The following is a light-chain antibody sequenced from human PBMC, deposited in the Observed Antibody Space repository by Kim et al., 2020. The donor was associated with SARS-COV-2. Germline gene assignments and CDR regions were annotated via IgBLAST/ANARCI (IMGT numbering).Light chain of an antibody. Sequence: GHSIAISCNGTSSDVGGYNYVSWYQQHPGKAPKLMIYDVSNRPSGVSNRFSGSKSGNTASLTISGLQAEDEADYYCSSYTSSSTRVFGGGTQLTVL. CDR1: SSDVGGYNY. J-gene: IGLJ3*02. CDR2: DVS. V-gene: IGLV2-14*03. CDR3: SSYTSSSTRV.